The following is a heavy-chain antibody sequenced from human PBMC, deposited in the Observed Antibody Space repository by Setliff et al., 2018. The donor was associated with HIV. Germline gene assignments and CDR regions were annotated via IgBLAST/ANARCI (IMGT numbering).Heavy chain of an antibody. CDR2: VSTSGST. V-gene: IGHV4-4*07. Sequence: SETLSLTCTVSGGSISTYYWSWIRQPAGKGLEWIGRVSTSGSTKYNPSLKSRVTMSLDTSKNEFSLKLSSVTAADTAVYYCARGLVNLSRYYYYMDVWGKGTTVTVSS. D-gene: IGHD3-10*01. CDR3: ARGLVNLSRYYYYMDV. J-gene: IGHJ6*03. CDR1: GGSISTYY.